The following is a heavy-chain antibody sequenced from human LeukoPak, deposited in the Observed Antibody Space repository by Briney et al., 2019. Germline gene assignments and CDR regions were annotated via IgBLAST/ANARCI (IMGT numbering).Heavy chain of an antibody. V-gene: IGHV3-53*01. J-gene: IGHJ3*02. CDR3: ARGGSYLSAFDI. CDR1: GFTVSSDS. CDR2: IYSGGST. D-gene: IGHD1-26*01. Sequence: GGSLRLSCKVSGFTVSSDSMSWVRQAPGKGLEWVSFIYSGGSTHYSDSVKGRFTISRDNSKNTLYLQMDRLRAEDTAVYYCARGGSYLSAFDIWGQGTMVTVSS.